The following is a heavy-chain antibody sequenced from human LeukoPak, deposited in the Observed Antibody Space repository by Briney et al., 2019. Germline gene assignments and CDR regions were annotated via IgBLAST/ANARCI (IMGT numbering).Heavy chain of an antibody. CDR2: INPNSGGR. V-gene: IGHV1-2*02. CDR3: ARDRGSYFHDAFDI. J-gene: IGHJ3*02. CDR1: GYTFTGYY. Sequence: ASVKVSCKASGYTFTGYYVYWVRQAPGQGLEWMGWINPNSGGRNYAQRFQGRVTMTGDTSISTVCMELSRLTSDDAAVYYCARDRGSYFHDAFDIWGQGTMVAVSS. D-gene: IGHD1-26*01.